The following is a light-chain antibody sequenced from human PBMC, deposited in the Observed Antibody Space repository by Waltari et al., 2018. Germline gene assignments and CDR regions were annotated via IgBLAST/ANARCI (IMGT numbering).Light chain of an antibody. J-gene: IGKJ5*01. Sequence: EIVLTQSPATLSLSPGERATLPCRASQSVRSYLIWYQQKPGQAPRLLIYDAFTRATGIPARFSGSGSGTDFTLTISSLEPEDFAVYYCQQRADWPITFGQGTRLEIK. V-gene: IGKV3-11*01. CDR1: QSVRSY. CDR3: QQRADWPIT. CDR2: DAF.